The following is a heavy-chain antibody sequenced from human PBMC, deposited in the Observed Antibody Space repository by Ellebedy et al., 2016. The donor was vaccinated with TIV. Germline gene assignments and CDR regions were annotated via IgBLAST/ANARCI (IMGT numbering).Heavy chain of an antibody. CDR3: ARGGTKIFEVAPS. V-gene: IGHV3-11*01. CDR2: ISNTGSHT. D-gene: IGHD3-3*01. Sequence: PGGSLRLSCAASGFIFGDYYMSWVRQAPGKGLEWVSYISNTGSHTYYADSVKGRFTVARDSAQHSVYLQMNSLRAEDTAVYYCARGGTKIFEVAPSWGQGTTVTVSS. CDR1: GFIFGDYY. J-gene: IGHJ6*02.